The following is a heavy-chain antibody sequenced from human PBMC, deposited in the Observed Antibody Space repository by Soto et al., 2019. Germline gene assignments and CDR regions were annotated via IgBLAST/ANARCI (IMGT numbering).Heavy chain of an antibody. J-gene: IGHJ3*02. CDR1: GFTFSSYA. Sequence: GGSLRLSCAASGFTFSSYAMSWVRQAPGKGLEWVSAISGSGGSTYYADSVKGRFTISRDNSKNTLYLQMNSLRAEDTAVYYCAKDKTPSRYKWNQRAFDIWGQGTMVTVSS. CDR3: AKDKTPSRYKWNQRAFDI. V-gene: IGHV3-23*01. CDR2: ISGSGGST. D-gene: IGHD1-20*01.